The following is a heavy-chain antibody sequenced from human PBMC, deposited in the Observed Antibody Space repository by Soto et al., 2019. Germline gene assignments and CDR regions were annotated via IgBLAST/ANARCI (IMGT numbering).Heavy chain of an antibody. CDR2: IIPIFGTA. CDR1: GGTFSSYA. Sequence: SVKVSCKASGGTFSSYAISWVRQAPGQGLEWMGGIIPIFGTANYAQKFQGRVTITADESTSTAYMELSSLRSEDTAVYYCARGGYCSGGSCYLAPYYFDYWGQGTLVTVSS. J-gene: IGHJ4*02. V-gene: IGHV1-69*13. CDR3: ARGGYCSGGSCYLAPYYFDY. D-gene: IGHD2-15*01.